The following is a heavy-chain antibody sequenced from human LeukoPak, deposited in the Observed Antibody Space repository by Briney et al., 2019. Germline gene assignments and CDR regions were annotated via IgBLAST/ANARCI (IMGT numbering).Heavy chain of an antibody. CDR2: ISAYNGNT. Sequence: GASVKVSCKASGYTFTSYGISWVRQAPGQGLEWMGWISAYNGNTNYAQKLQGRVTMTTDTSTSTAYMELRSLRSDDTAVYYCAREGYCSSTSCLWGEYYYYGMDVWGQGTTVNVSS. CDR1: GYTFTSYG. V-gene: IGHV1-18*01. D-gene: IGHD2-2*01. CDR3: AREGYCSSTSCLWGEYYYYGMDV. J-gene: IGHJ6*02.